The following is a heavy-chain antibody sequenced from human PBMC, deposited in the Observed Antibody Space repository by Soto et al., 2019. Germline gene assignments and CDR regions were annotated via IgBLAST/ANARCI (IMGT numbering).Heavy chain of an antibody. CDR2: ISSTTNYI. CDR3: SRESEDLTSIFDS. Sequence: GGSLTLSCAASGFTFTRYSMNWVRQAPGKGLEWVSSISSTTNYIYYGDSMKGRFTISRDNAKNSLYLEMNSLRAEDTAVYYCSRESEDLTSIFDSWGQGTLVTVSS. V-gene: IGHV3-21*06. CDR1: GFTFTRYS. J-gene: IGHJ4*02.